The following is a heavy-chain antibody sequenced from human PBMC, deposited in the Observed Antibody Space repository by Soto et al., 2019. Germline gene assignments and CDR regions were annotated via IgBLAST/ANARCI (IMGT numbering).Heavy chain of an antibody. D-gene: IGHD2-2*01. Sequence: GGSLRLSCAASGFTFSSYWMHWVRQAPGKGLVWVSRINSDGSSTSYADSVKGRFTISRDNAKNTLYLQMNSLRAEDTAVYYCARGDDVVVPAAMRFDPWGQGTLVTVSS. V-gene: IGHV3-74*01. CDR3: ARGDDVVVPAAMRFDP. J-gene: IGHJ5*02. CDR1: GFTFSSYW. CDR2: INSDGSST.